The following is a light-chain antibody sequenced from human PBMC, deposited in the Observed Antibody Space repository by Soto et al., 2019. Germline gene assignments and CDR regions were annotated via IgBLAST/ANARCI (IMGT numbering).Light chain of an antibody. Sequence: EVMLTQSPGTLSLSPGERATLSCRASQSVSSNYLAWYQQKSGQAPRLLIYGAYNRATGIPDRFSGSGSGTDFTITIRRLEPEDFAVYYCQQYDTSPRTFGQGTKVEFK. CDR1: QSVSSNY. V-gene: IGKV3-20*01. J-gene: IGKJ1*01. CDR3: QQYDTSPRT. CDR2: GAY.